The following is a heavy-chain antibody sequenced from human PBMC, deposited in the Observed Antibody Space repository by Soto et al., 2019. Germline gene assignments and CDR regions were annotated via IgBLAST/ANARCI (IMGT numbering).Heavy chain of an antibody. Sequence: GGSLRLSCAASGFTFSSYSMNWVRQAPGKGLEWVSSISSSSSYIYYADSVKGRFTIARDNVKNSQYLQMNSLRAEDMAGYYCAMDLLLGGVRPVYVFDIWGQGTMVTVAS. CDR1: GFTFSSYS. J-gene: IGHJ3*02. D-gene: IGHD3-16*01. CDR2: ISSSSSYI. CDR3: AMDLLLGGVRPVYVFDI. V-gene: IGHV3-21*01.